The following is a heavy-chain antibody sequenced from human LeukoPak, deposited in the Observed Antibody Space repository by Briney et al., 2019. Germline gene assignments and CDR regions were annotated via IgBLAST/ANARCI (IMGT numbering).Heavy chain of an antibody. J-gene: IGHJ4*02. CDR3: ARGQLRYFDWLLF. CDR2: IWYDGSNK. D-gene: IGHD3-9*01. Sequence: GRSLRLSCAASGFTFSSYGMHWVRQAPGKGLEWVAVIWYDGSNKYYADSVKGRFTISRDNSKNTLYLQMNSLRAEDTAVYYCARGQLRYFDWLLFWGQGTLVTVS. V-gene: IGHV3-33*01. CDR1: GFTFSSYG.